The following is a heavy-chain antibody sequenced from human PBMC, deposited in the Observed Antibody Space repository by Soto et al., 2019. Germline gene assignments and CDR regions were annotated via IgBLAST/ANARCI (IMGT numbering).Heavy chain of an antibody. CDR2: INPSDGST. V-gene: IGHV1-46*01. CDR1: GYTFINYY. J-gene: IGHJ4*02. CDR3: ARVDCSGGSCYHLDY. Sequence: ASVQVSCKASGYTFINYYMHWVRQAPGQGLEWMGIINPSDGSTSYAQNFQGRVTMTRDTSTSTVYMNLNSLRSEDTAVYYCARVDCSGGSCYHLDYWGQGTVVTVSS. D-gene: IGHD2-15*01.